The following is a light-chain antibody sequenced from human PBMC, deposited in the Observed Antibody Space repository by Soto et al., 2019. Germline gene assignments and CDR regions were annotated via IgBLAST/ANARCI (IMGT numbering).Light chain of an antibody. CDR2: DAS. Sequence: DIVFTHTPPTLSLTPRDIPTLSSSPSQSGRNYLAWYQQKPGHAPRLLIYDASNWATRIPARLSGSWTVTDFTLTLRSLESEEFAVFYCQHPSNWPYTFGQGSQ. V-gene: IGKV3-11*01. CDR1: QSGRNY. CDR3: QHPSNWPYT. J-gene: IGKJ2*01.